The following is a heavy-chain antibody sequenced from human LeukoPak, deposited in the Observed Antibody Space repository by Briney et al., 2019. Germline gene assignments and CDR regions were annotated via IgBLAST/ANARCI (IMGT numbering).Heavy chain of an antibody. Sequence: PGGSLRLSCAASGFTFSSYGMHWVRQAPGKGLKWVAVIWYDGSNKYYADSVKGRFTISRDNSKNTLYLQMNSLRAEDTAVYYCARGGGYYYFDYWGQGTLVTVSS. CDR3: ARGGGYYYFDY. J-gene: IGHJ4*02. D-gene: IGHD1-26*01. CDR1: GFTFSSYG. CDR2: IWYDGSNK. V-gene: IGHV3-33*01.